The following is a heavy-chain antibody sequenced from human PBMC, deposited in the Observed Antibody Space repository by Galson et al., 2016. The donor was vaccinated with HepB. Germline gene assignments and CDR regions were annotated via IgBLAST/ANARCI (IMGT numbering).Heavy chain of an antibody. CDR3: GRGGTRDAFDI. CDR1: GYTFTGNH. J-gene: IGHJ3*02. CDR2: INPNNGGT. D-gene: IGHD1-1*01. Sequence: SVKVSCKASGYTFTGNHMHWVRQAPGQGLEWMGWINPNNGGTNYEQKFQGRVTMNRDTSISTAYMELTRLKSDDTAVYYCGRGGTRDAFDIWGQGTMVTVSS. V-gene: IGHV1-2*02.